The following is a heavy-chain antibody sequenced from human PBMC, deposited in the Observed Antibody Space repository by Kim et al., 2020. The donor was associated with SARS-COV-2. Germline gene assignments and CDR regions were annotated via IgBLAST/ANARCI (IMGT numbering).Heavy chain of an antibody. D-gene: IGHD3-10*01. CDR3: ARVEWTMVRGVTNYDAFDI. Sequence: SVKVSCKASGGTFSSYAISWVRQAPGQGLEWMGGIIPIFGTANYAQKFQGRVTITADESTSTAYMELSSLRSEDTAVYYCARVEWTMVRGVTNYDAFDIWGQGTMVTVSS. CDR2: IIPIFGTA. V-gene: IGHV1-69*13. J-gene: IGHJ3*02. CDR1: GGTFSSYA.